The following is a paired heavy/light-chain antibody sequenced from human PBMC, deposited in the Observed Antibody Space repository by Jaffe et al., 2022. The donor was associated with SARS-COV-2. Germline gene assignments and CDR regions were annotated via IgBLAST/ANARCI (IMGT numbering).Light chain of an antibody. CDR3: SSYTSSTTFVV. V-gene: IGLV2-23*02. J-gene: IGLJ2*01. CDR1: SSDIGSYNL. CDR2: EVS. Sequence: QSALTQPASVSGSPGQSITISCTGTSSDIGSYNLVSWYQQRPGKTPKLLIYEVSKRPSGISNRFSGSKSGNTASLTISGLQAEDEANYYCSSYTSSTTFVVFGGGTKLTVL.
Heavy chain of an antibody. CDR3: ARGSRDWYGRGHYFDY. D-gene: IGHD3-9*01. Sequence: QVQLQESGPGLVKPSQTLSLSCTVSGGSISSGGYYWSWIRQHPGKGLEWIGYIYNNRDTYYNPSVEGRLTISVDTSQNHFSLRLSSVAAADTAVYYCARGSRDWYGRGHYFDYWGQGTLVTVSS. V-gene: IGHV4-31*03. CDR1: GGSISSGGYY. J-gene: IGHJ4*02. CDR2: IYNNRDT.